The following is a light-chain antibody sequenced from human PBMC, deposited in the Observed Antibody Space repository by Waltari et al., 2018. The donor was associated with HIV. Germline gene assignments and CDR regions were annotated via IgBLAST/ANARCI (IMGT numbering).Light chain of an antibody. CDR3: QQLNSYPPRFT. CDR1: QGISSY. V-gene: IGKV1-9*01. CDR2: AAS. Sequence: DIQLTQSPSFLSASVGDRVTITCRASQGISSYLAWYQQKPGKAPKLLIYAASTLQSGVPSRFSGSGSGTEFTFTISSLQPEDFATYYCQQLNSYPPRFTFGPGTKVDIK. J-gene: IGKJ3*01.